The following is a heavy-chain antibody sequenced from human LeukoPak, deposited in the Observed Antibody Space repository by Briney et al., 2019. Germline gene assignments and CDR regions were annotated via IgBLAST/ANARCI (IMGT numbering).Heavy chain of an antibody. D-gene: IGHD2-15*01. CDR1: GFTFSSYG. J-gene: IGHJ6*04. CDR2: IWYEGSNK. CDR3: ARGIGYCSGGSCYFKEDYYYGMDV. Sequence: PGGSLRLSCAASGFTFSSYGMHWVRQAPGKGLEWVAVIWYEGSNKYYADSVKGRFTISRDNSKNTLYLQMNSLRAEDTAVYYCARGIGYCSGGSCYFKEDYYYGMDVWGKGTTVTVSS. V-gene: IGHV3-33*01.